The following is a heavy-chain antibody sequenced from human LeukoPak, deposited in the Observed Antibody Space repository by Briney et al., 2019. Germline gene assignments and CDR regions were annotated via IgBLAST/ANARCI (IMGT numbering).Heavy chain of an antibody. Sequence: TASETLSLTCAVYGGSFSGYYWSWIRQPPGKGLEWIGEINHSGSTNYNPSLKSRVTISVDTSKNQFSLKLSSVTAADTAVYYCARQPYAFDIWGQGTMVTVSS. D-gene: IGHD1-14*01. CDR2: INHSGST. CDR3: ARQPYAFDI. CDR1: GGSFSGYY. V-gene: IGHV4-34*01. J-gene: IGHJ3*02.